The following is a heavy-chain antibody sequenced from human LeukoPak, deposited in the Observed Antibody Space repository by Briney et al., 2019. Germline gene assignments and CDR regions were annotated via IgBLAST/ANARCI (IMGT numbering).Heavy chain of an antibody. CDR3: AKGQELDDGVFDS. CDR1: GFTFSSLA. V-gene: IGHV3-23*01. J-gene: IGHJ4*02. Sequence: GGALRLSCTASGFTFSSLAMTWVRQAPGKGLECVSTIRSNGDTTYNADSVKGRFTISRDNSKNTLYLELNSLRVEDTATFYCAKGQELDDGVFDSWGQGTMVTVSS. D-gene: IGHD1-1*01. CDR2: IRSNGDTT.